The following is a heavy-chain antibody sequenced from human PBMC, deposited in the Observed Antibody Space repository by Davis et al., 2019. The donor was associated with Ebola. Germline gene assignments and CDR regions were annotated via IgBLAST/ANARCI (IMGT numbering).Heavy chain of an antibody. D-gene: IGHD6-13*01. J-gene: IGHJ4*02. CDR3: ARETFIAAAGVLDF. CDR2: IFHSGTT. V-gene: IGHV4-4*02. CDR1: GGSISSTNW. Sequence: SETLSLTCAVSGGSISSTNWWSWVRQPPGKGLEWIGEIFHSGTTNYNPSLKSRVTLSVDKSKNQFSLKMSSVTAADTAVYYCARETFIAAAGVLDFWGQGTLVTVSS.